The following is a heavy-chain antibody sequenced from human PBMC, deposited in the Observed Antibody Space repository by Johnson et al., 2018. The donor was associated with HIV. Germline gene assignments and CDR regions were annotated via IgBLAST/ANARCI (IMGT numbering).Heavy chain of an antibody. V-gene: IGHV3-13*01. J-gene: IGHJ3*02. CDR3: ATDVYPGPRYQLLHRCI. CDR2: IGTAGDT. CDR1: GFTFSSYD. Sequence: VQLVESGGGVVQPGRSLRLSCAASGFTFSSYDMHWVRQATGKGLEWVSAIGTAGDTYYPGSVKGRFTISRDNAKNSLYLQMNSLKNEDTAVYYCATDVYPGPRYQLLHRCIWGHGTMITVSS. D-gene: IGHD2-2*01.